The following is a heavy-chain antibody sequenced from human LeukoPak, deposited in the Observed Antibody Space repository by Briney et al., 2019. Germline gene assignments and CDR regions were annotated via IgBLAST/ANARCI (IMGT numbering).Heavy chain of an antibody. V-gene: IGHV4-4*07. CDR3: ARVRTTTYYGSGSQSLAWFDP. D-gene: IGHD3-10*01. Sequence: SETLSLTCTVSGGSISSYYWSWIRQPAGKGLEWIGRIYTSGSTNYNPPLKSRVTMSVDTSKNQFSLKLSSVTAADTAVYYCARVRTTTYYGSGSQSLAWFDPWGQGTLVTVSS. J-gene: IGHJ5*02. CDR2: IYTSGST. CDR1: GGSISSYY.